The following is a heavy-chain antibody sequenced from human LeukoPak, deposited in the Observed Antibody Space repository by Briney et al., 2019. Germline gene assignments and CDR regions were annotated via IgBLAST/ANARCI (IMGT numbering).Heavy chain of an antibody. J-gene: IGHJ4*02. CDR2: IIHSGST. Sequence: SETLSLTCAVYGGSFSGYYRSWIRQPPGKGLEWIGEIIHSGSTNYNPSLKSRVTISVDTSKNQFSLKLSSVTAADTAVYYCARSTPSIAALDYWGQGTLVTVSS. D-gene: IGHD6-6*01. CDR3: ARSTPSIAALDY. V-gene: IGHV4-34*12. CDR1: GGSFSGYY.